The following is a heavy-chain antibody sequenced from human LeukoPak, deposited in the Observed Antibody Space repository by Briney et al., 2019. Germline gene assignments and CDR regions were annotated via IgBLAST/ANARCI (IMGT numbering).Heavy chain of an antibody. CDR1: GFTFDDYS. Sequence: SLRLSCAASGFTFDDYSMHWVRQAPGKGLEWVSGISWNSGSIDYADSVKGRFTISRDNAKTSLYLQMNSLRVEDTALYYCAKDSGRPRAYGMDVWGQGTTVTVSS. D-gene: IGHD1-26*01. V-gene: IGHV3-9*01. CDR2: ISWNSGSI. CDR3: AKDSGRPRAYGMDV. J-gene: IGHJ6*02.